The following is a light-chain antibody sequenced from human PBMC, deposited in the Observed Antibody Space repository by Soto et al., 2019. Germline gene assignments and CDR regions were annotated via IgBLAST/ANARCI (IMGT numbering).Light chain of an antibody. V-gene: IGLV2-14*01. CDR3: SSYTTTSTPFV. CDR1: SSDVGAYNY. CDR2: EVS. Sequence: QSVLTQPASVSGSPGQSITISCTGTSSDVGAYNYVSWYQQHPGKAPKLVIFEVSNRPSGVSDRFSGSKSGKTASLTISGLHADDEAEYYCSSYTTTSTPFVFGTGTKVTVL. J-gene: IGLJ1*01.